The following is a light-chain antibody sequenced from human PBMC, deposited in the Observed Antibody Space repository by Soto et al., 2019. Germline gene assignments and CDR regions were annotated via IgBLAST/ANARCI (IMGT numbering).Light chain of an antibody. J-gene: IGLJ3*02. CDR1: SGHSTYA. V-gene: IGLV4-69*01. CDR2: LNSDGSH. CDR3: QTWGTGIQV. Sequence: QPVLTQSPSASASLGASVKLTCTLSSGHSTYAIAWHQQQLEKGPRYLMKLNSDGSHRKGDGIPDRFSGSSSGAERFLIISSLQSEDEADYYCQTWGTGIQVFGGGTKLTVL.